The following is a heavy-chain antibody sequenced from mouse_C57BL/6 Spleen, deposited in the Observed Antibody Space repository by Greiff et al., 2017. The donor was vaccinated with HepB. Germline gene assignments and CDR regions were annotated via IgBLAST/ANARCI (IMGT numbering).Heavy chain of an antibody. J-gene: IGHJ2*01. CDR3: ARVDYSNYDFDY. V-gene: IGHV3-6*01. D-gene: IGHD2-5*01. Sequence: EVKLMESGPGLVKPSQSLSLTCSVTGYSITSGYYWNWIRQFPGNKLEWMGYISYDGSNNYNPSLKNRISITRDTSKNQFFLKLNSVTTEDTATYYCARVDYSNYDFDYWGQGTTLTVSS. CDR2: ISYDGSN. CDR1: GYSITSGYY.